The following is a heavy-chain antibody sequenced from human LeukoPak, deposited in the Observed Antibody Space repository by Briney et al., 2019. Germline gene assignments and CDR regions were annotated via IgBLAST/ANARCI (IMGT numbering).Heavy chain of an antibody. V-gene: IGHV4-38-2*02. Sequence: PSETLSLTCTVSSYYITTGHYWGWIRQPPGKGLEWIANIHHGGSTYYNPSLKSRVTISVDTSKNQFSLKLSSVTAADTAVYYCARGTGSFDYWGQGTLVTVSS. CDR1: SYYITTGHY. CDR3: ARGTGSFDY. CDR2: IHHGGST. J-gene: IGHJ4*02. D-gene: IGHD1-14*01.